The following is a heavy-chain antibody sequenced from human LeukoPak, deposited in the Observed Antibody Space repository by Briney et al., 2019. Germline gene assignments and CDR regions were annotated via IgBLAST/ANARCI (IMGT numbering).Heavy chain of an antibody. V-gene: IGHV5-51*01. J-gene: IGHJ6*03. D-gene: IGHD2-2*01. CDR2: IYPGDADT. CDR1: GYRFTSYW. Sequence: GESLKISCKGSGYRFTSYWIGWVRQMPGKGLEWMGIIYPGDADTRYSPPFEGQVTISADKSINTAYLQWSSLKASDTAMYYCARHVMAYCSNGSCYLNYYMDVWGKGTTVTVSS. CDR3: ARHVMAYCSNGSCYLNYYMDV.